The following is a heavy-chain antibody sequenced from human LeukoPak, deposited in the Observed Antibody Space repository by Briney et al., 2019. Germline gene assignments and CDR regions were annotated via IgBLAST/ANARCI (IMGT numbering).Heavy chain of an antibody. V-gene: IGHV1-2*02. J-gene: IGHJ4*02. D-gene: IGHD6-13*01. CDR1: GYAFTGYY. CDR3: ARAGIAVAASQDY. CDR2: INPNSGGT. Sequence: GASVKVSCKASGYAFTGYYIHWVRQAPGQGLEWMGWINPNSGGTKYAQKFQGRVTMTRDTSISTAYMELSRLTSDETAVYYCARAGIAVAASQDYWGQGTLVTVSS.